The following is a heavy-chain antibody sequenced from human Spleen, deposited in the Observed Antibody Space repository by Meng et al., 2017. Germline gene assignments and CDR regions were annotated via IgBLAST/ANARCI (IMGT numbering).Heavy chain of an antibody. V-gene: IGHV4-34*01. D-gene: IGHD4-11*01. J-gene: IGHJ4*02. CDR2: INHSGST. CDR1: GGSFSDYY. Sequence: QGSGPRLVKPSGTLSLTCVVSGGSFSDYYWSWIRQPPGKGLEWIGEINHSGSTNYNPSLESRATISVDTSQNNLSLKLSSVTAADSAVYYCARGPTTMAHDFDYWGQGTLVTVSS. CDR3: ARGPTTMAHDFDY.